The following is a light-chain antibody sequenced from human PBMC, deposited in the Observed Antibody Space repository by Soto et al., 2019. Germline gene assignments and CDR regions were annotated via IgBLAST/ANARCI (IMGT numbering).Light chain of an antibody. J-gene: IGKJ4*01. CDR3: KQRSNWPLT. CDR1: QSVSTF. Sequence: EIVLTQSPATLSLSPGERATLSCRASQSVSTFLAWYQQQPGQAPRLLIYDASNRATGIPARFSGSGSGTDFTLTISSLEPEDFVVYYCKQRSNWPLTFVGGTKVEIK. V-gene: IGKV3-11*01. CDR2: DAS.